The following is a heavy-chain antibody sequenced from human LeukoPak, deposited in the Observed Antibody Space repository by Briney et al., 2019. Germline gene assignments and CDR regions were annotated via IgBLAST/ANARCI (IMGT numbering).Heavy chain of an antibody. Sequence: GGSLTLSCAASGFTFSSYSMNWVRQAPGKGLEWVSSISSGGSYIYYADSVKGRFTISRDSPMNSLYLQMNSLRAEDTARYYCAKATGNLGNWGLGTQVTVSS. D-gene: IGHD1-1*01. CDR1: GFTFSSYS. CDR2: ISSGGSYI. V-gene: IGHV3-21*04. J-gene: IGHJ4*02. CDR3: AKATGNLGN.